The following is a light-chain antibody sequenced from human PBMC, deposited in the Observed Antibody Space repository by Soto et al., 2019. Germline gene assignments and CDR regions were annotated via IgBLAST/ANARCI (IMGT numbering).Light chain of an antibody. CDR3: SSFTTTYLYV. CDR2: GVY. V-gene: IGLV2-14*01. CDR1: VSDIGAYNY. Sequence: QYALTQPSSVSGSPGQSITISCTGTVSDIGAYNYVSWYQQHPGKAPKLIIYGVYHRPSGVSTRFSASKSAYTASLTISGLQAEDEADYYCSSFTTTYLYVFRPGTKVTVL. J-gene: IGLJ1*01.